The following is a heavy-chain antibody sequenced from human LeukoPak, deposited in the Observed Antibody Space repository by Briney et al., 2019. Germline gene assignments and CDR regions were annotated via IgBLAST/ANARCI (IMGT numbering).Heavy chain of an antibody. Sequence: ASVKVSCKASGYIFSSYAINWVRQAPGQGLEWMGWINTDTGNPTYAQGFTGRFVFSLNTSVSTAYLQINSLKAEDTAVHYCATYRSADLGFDPWGQGTLVTVSS. CDR3: ATYRSADLGFDP. CDR1: GYIFSSYA. V-gene: IGHV7-4-1*02. CDR2: INTDTGNP. D-gene: IGHD6-25*01. J-gene: IGHJ5*02.